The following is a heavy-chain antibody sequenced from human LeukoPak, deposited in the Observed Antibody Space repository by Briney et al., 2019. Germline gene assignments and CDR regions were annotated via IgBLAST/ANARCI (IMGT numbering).Heavy chain of an antibody. D-gene: IGHD5-18*01. CDR2: INPNSGGT. Sequence: ASVKVSCKASGYTFTGYYMHWVRQAPGQGLEWMGWINPNSGGTNYAQKFQGWVTVTRDTSTSTVYMELSSLRSEDTAVYYCARGENSYDHWGQGTLVTVSS. CDR1: GYTFTGYY. V-gene: IGHV1-2*04. J-gene: IGHJ4*02. CDR3: ARGENSYDH.